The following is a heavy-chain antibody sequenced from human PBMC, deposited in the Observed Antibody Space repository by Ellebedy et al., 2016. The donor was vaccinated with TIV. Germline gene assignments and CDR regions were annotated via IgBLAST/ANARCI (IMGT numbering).Heavy chain of an antibody. CDR2: IYYSGGT. V-gene: IGHV4-31*03. J-gene: IGHJ3*02. Sequence: SETLSLXXTVSGCSITSGDYYWSWIRQHPGKGLEWIGYIYYSGGTYYNPSLKSRVTISVDTSKNQFSLKLSSVTAADTAVYYCARKSTAPDAFDIWGQGTMVTVSS. CDR3: ARKSTAPDAFDI. CDR1: GCSITSGDYY. D-gene: IGHD4-11*01.